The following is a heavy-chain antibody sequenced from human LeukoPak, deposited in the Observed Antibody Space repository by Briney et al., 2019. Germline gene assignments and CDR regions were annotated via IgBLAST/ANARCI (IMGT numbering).Heavy chain of an antibody. D-gene: IGHD1-1*01. Sequence: GESLKISCKGSGYSFTSYWISWVRQMPGKGLEWMGRIDPSDSYTNYSPSFQGHVTISADKSISTAYLQWSSLKASSTAMYYCARYTTGDFDYWGQGTLVTVSS. CDR1: GYSFTSYW. V-gene: IGHV5-10-1*01. CDR2: IDPSDSYT. J-gene: IGHJ4*02. CDR3: ARYTTGDFDY.